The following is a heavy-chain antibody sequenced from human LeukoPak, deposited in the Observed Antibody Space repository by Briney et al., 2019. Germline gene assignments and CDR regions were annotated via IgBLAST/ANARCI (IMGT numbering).Heavy chain of an antibody. V-gene: IGHV1-18*01. D-gene: IGHD2-2*01. CDR3: ARLTVPADMGDYYYYYMDV. Sequence: ASVKVSCKASGYTFTSYGISWVRQAPGQGLEWMGWISAYNGNTNYAQKLQGRVTMTTDTSTSTAYMELRSLRSDDTAVYYCARLTVPADMGDYYYYYMDVWGKGTTVTISS. J-gene: IGHJ6*03. CDR1: GYTFTSYG. CDR2: ISAYNGNT.